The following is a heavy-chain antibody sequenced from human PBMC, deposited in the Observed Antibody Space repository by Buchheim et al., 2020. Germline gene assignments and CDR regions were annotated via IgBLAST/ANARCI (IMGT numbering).Heavy chain of an antibody. CDR3: ARDPGYSYGRCFDY. V-gene: IGHV1-2*02. CDR1: GYTFTSYD. J-gene: IGHJ4*02. Sequence: QVQLVQSGAEVKKPGASVKVSCKASGYTFTSYDINWVRQATGQGLEWMGWINPNSGGTNYAQKFQARVTMTRDTSISTAYMELSRLRSDDTAVYYCARDPGYSYGRCFDYWGQGTL. CDR2: INPNSGGT. D-gene: IGHD5-18*01.